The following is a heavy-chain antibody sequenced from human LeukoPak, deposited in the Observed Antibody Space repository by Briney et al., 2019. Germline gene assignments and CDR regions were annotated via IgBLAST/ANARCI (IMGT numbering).Heavy chain of an antibody. J-gene: IGHJ3*02. D-gene: IGHD2-21*01. V-gene: IGHV3-23*01. CDR3: AKSVAGGDDAFDI. Sequence: GGSLRLSCAASGFTFSSYAVSWVRQAPGKGLEWVSAISGSGGSTYYADSVKGRFTISRDNSKNTLCLQMNSLRAEDTAVYYCAKSVAGGDDAFDIWGQGTMVTVSS. CDR1: GFTFSSYA. CDR2: ISGSGGST.